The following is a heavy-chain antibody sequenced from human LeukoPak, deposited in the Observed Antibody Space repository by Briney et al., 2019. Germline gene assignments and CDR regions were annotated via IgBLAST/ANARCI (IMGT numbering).Heavy chain of an antibody. CDR2: ISYDGSNK. V-gene: IGHV3-30-3*01. CDR1: GFTFSSYA. J-gene: IGHJ4*02. CDR3: ARVYSSGWYRFDY. D-gene: IGHD6-19*01. Sequence: GRSLRLSCAASGFTFSSYAMHWVRQAPGKGLEWVAVISYDGSNKYYADSVKGRFTISRDNSKNTLYLQMNSLRAEDTAVYYCARVYSSGWYRFDYWGQGTLVTVSS.